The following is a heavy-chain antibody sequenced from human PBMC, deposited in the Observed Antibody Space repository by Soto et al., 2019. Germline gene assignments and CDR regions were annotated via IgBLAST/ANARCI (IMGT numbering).Heavy chain of an antibody. D-gene: IGHD3-3*01. J-gene: IGHJ5*02. CDR3: GSPKFRFWQQLDP. Sequence: QVQLVQSGAEVKKPGSSVKVSCKASGGTFSSYAISWVRQAPGQGLEWMGGIIPIFGTANYAQKFQVRVTITADEATSTAYMELSSVRSEDTAVYYCGSPKFRFWQQLDPWGQGPLVTVSS. CDR1: GGTFSSYA. CDR2: IIPIFGTA. V-gene: IGHV1-69*01.